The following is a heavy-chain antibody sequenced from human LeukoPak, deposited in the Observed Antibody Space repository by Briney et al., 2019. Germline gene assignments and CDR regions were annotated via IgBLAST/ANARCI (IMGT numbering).Heavy chain of an antibody. Sequence: GASVKVSCKVSGYTLTELSMHWVRQAPGKGLEWMGGFDPEDGETIYAQKFQGRVTMTEDTSTDTAYMELSSLRSEDTAVYYCARVYYDFWSGYYTEEYYFDYWGQGTLVTVSS. V-gene: IGHV1-24*01. CDR3: ARVYYDFWSGYYTEEYYFDY. D-gene: IGHD3-3*01. J-gene: IGHJ4*02. CDR2: FDPEDGET. CDR1: GYTLTELS.